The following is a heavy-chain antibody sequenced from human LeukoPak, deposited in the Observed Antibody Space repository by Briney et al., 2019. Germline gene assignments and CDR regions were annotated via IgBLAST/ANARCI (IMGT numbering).Heavy chain of an antibody. J-gene: IGHJ4*02. CDR1: GYNFATYW. Sequence: GESLQISCKGSGYNFATYWIAWVRQLPGKGLEWMGIIYPGDSDTKYSPPFQGQVTISADKSIDTAFLQWSSLKPSDTAMYFCARSLTSNTYCGGDCSFDNWGQGSLVTVSS. V-gene: IGHV5-51*01. CDR2: IYPGDSDT. D-gene: IGHD2-21*02. CDR3: ARSLTSNTYCGGDCSFDN.